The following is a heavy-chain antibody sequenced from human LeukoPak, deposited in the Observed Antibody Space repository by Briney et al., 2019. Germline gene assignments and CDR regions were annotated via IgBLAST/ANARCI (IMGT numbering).Heavy chain of an antibody. Sequence: GGSLRLSCAASGFTFSSYAMHWVRQAPGKGLEGVAVISYDGSNKYYADSVKGRFTISRDNSKNTLYLQMNSLRAEDTAVYYCARSELPRLYYFDYWGQGTLVTVSS. CDR1: GFTFSSYA. CDR3: ARSELPRLYYFDY. J-gene: IGHJ4*02. D-gene: IGHD1-26*01. V-gene: IGHV3-30*04. CDR2: ISYDGSNK.